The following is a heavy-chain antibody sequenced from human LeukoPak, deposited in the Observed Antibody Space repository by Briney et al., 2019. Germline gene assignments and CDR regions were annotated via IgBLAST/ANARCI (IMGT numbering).Heavy chain of an antibody. V-gene: IGHV3-74*01. CDR2: ISSDGSII. CDR3: AKAHRYYDSRGGLDY. Sequence: PGGSLRLSCAASGFSFSSYWMHWVRQAPGKGLVWVSRISSDGSIINYADSVKGRFTISRDNAKNTLYLQMNSLRAEDTAVYYCAKAHRYYDSRGGLDYWGQGTLVTVSS. CDR1: GFSFSSYW. D-gene: IGHD3-22*01. J-gene: IGHJ4*02.